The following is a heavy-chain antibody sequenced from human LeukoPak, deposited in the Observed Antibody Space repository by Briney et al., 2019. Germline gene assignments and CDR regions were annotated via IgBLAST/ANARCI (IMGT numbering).Heavy chain of an antibody. D-gene: IGHD6-19*01. Sequence: GASVKVSCKASGYTFTSYAMHWVRQAPGQRLEWMGWINAGNGNTKYSQKFQGRVTITRDTSASTAYMELSRLRSEDTAVYYCAAGGWYWLYDYWGQGTLVTVSS. J-gene: IGHJ4*02. V-gene: IGHV1-3*01. CDR3: AAGGWYWLYDY. CDR1: GYTFTSYA. CDR2: INAGNGNT.